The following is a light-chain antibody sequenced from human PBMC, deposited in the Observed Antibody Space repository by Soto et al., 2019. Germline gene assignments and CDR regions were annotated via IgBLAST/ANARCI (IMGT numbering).Light chain of an antibody. Sequence: EIVMTQSPATLAVSPGERAALSCRASQSVSSNFAWYQQKPGQAPRLLIYGASSRATGTPARFSGSGSGTDFNLTISSLQSEDFAVYYCQQYNNCPYTCGLGTKLEMK. CDR1: QSVSSN. CDR2: GAS. J-gene: IGKJ2*01. V-gene: IGKV3-15*01. CDR3: QQYNNCPYT.